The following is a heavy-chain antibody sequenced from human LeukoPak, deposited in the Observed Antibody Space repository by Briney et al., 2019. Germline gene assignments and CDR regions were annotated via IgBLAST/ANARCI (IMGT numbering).Heavy chain of an antibody. CDR2: IWYAGSNK. D-gene: IGHD1-26*01. V-gene: IGHV3-33*01. CDR3: ARDQGVGATLSLAAYYYYGMDV. J-gene: IGHJ6*02. CDR1: GFTFSSYG. Sequence: GGSLRLSCAASGFTFSSYGMHWVRQAPGKGLEWVAVIWYAGSNKYYADSVKGRFTISRDNSKNTLYLQMNSLRAEDTAVYYCARDQGVGATLSLAAYYYYGMDVWGQGTTVTVSS.